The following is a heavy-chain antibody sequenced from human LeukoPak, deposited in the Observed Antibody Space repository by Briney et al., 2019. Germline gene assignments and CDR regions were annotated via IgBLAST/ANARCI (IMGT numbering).Heavy chain of an antibody. CDR1: GFTFNSYS. CDR2: ISSSSNYI. V-gene: IGHV3-21*01. J-gene: IGHJ4*02. D-gene: IGHD5-18*01. Sequence: GGSLRLSCAASGFTFNSYSMNWVRQAPGKGLEWVSSISSSSNYIYYADSVKGRFTISRDNAKNSLYLQMNSLRAEDTAVYYCASRGIVGRYNYGWDYWGQGTLVTVSS. CDR3: ASRGIVGRYNYGWDY.